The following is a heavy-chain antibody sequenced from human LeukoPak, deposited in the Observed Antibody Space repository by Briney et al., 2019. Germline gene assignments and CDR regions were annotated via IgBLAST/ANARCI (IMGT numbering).Heavy chain of an antibody. CDR1: GYTFTGYY. CDR2: INPNNGGT. D-gene: IGHD3-22*01. CDR3: AGEDNSSGYRPFDI. Sequence: ASVKVSCKASGYTFTGYYIHWVRQAPGQGLEWMGRINPNNGGTNYAQKFQGRVTMTRDMSLSTAYMELSRLRSVDTAVYYCAGEDNSSGYRPFDIWGQGTMVTVPS. J-gene: IGHJ3*02. V-gene: IGHV1-2*06.